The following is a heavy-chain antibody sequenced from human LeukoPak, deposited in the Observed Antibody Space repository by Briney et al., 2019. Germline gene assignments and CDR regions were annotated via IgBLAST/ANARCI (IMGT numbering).Heavy chain of an antibody. CDR3: AELGITMIGGV. J-gene: IGHJ6*04. D-gene: IGHD3-10*02. V-gene: IGHV3-7*01. CDR2: IKQDGIEK. CDR1: GFMFSSYW. Sequence: PGGSLRLSCAASGFMFSSYWMSWVRQAPGKGLEWVANIKQDGIEKHYVDSVKGRFTISRDNAKNSLYLQMTSLRVEDTAVYYCAELGITMIGGVWGKGTTVTISS.